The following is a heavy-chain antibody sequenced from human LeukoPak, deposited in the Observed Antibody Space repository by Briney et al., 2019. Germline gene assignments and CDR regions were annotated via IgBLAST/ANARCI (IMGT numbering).Heavy chain of an antibody. CDR3: AREGSMTARPFVSIDY. V-gene: IGHV4-4*07. CDR2: IHTSGST. D-gene: IGHD6-6*01. J-gene: IGHJ4*02. CDR1: GGSFSGYY. Sequence: SETLSLTCAVYGGSFSGYYWSWIRQPAGKALEWIGRIHTSGSTDYNPSLESRVSMLVDTSKNQFSLKLRSVTAADTAVYYCAREGSMTARPFVSIDYWGQGTLVTVSS.